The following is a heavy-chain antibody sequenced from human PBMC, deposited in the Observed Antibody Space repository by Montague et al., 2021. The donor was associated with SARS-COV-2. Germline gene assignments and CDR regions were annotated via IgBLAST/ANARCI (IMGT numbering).Heavy chain of an antibody. V-gene: IGHV4-34*01. CDR2: INHRGTS. CDR3: ARGRQHFNMIVVVMTGGEYYFDY. CDR1: GGPFSDYF. Sequence: SETLSLTCAVYGGPFSDYFWTWIRQPPGKGLEWIGEINHRGTSNYNPYLKSRVSISVDTSKNQFSLYLGSVTAADTAAYYCARGRQHFNMIVVVMTGGEYYFDYWGQGTLVTVS. D-gene: IGHD3-22*01. J-gene: IGHJ4*02.